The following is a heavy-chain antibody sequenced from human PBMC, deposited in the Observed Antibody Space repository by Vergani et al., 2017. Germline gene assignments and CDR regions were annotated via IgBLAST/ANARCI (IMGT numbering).Heavy chain of an antibody. CDR2: IRNKAYGGTT. Sequence: EVQLVESGGGLVPPGRSLRLSCAASGFSFGDYAMTWVRQAPGKGLEWVAFIRNKAYGGTTEYAASVKGRFTISRDDSKRLAYLQLSGLKTEDTAVYLCSRARGYSFGYSDYWGQGTLVTVSS. D-gene: IGHD5-18*01. CDR3: SRARGYSFGYSDY. J-gene: IGHJ4*02. CDR1: GFSFGDYA. V-gene: IGHV3-49*04.